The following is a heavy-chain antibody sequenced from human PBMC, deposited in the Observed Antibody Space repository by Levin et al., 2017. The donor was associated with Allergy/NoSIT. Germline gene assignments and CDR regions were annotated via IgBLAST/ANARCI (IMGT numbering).Heavy chain of an antibody. CDR3: ARGRLWAYDNGGFYYAGWFDP. CDR1: DDSISNDAYS. D-gene: IGHD3-22*01. J-gene: IGHJ5*02. Sequence: KPSETLSLTCAVSDDSISNDAYSWSWIRRPPGRGLEWIGSIYHSVKTDYNPSLKSQVTMSVDKPKNRCSLQLTSVTAADTAIYYCARGRLWAYDNGGFYYAGWFDPWGQGIQVTVSS. V-gene: IGHV4-30-2*01. CDR2: IYHSVKT.